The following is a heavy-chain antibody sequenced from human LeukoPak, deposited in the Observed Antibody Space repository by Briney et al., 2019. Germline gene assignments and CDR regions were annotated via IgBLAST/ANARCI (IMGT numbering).Heavy chain of an antibody. J-gene: IGHJ4*02. CDR3: ARAPLPDY. Sequence: SETLSLTCAVYGGSFSGYYWSWIRQPPGKGLEWIGEINHSGSTNYNPSLKSRVTISADTSKNQFSLKLSSVTAADTAVYYCARAPLPDYWGQGTLVTVSS. CDR1: GGSFSGYY. CDR2: INHSGST. V-gene: IGHV4-34*01.